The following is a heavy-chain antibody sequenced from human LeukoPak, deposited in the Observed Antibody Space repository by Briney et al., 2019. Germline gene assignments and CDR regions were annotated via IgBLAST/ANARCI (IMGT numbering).Heavy chain of an antibody. CDR3: VKVFNYYGTSGYYYLDF. J-gene: IGHJ4*02. Sequence: PGGSLRLSCAASAFTFSNYEMNWVRQAPGKGLEYVSAISSNGGSTYYTDSVKGRFTISRDNSKNTLYLQMSSLRVEDTAVSYCVKVFNYYGTSGYYYLDFWGQGTLVTVSS. D-gene: IGHD3-22*01. V-gene: IGHV3-64D*06. CDR1: AFTFSNYE. CDR2: ISSNGGST.